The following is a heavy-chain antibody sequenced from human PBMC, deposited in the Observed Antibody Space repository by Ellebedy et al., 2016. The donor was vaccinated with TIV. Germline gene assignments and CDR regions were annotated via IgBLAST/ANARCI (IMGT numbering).Heavy chain of an antibody. D-gene: IGHD4-23*01. CDR2: IYPGDSDT. CDR1: GYSFTSYW. Sequence: GGSLRLSCKGSGYSFTSYWIGWVRQMPGKGLEWMGIIYPGDSDTRYSPSFQGQVTISADKSISTAYLQWSSLKASDTAMYYCASLQFTVVTPDAFDIWGQGTMVTVSS. CDR3: ASLQFTVVTPDAFDI. V-gene: IGHV5-51*01. J-gene: IGHJ3*02.